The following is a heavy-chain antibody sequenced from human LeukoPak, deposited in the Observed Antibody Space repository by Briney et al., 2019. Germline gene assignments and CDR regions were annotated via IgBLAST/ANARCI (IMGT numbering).Heavy chain of an antibody. D-gene: IGHD3-10*01. J-gene: IGHJ4*02. CDR2: IYHSGST. Sequence: SGTLSLTCAVSGGSISSSHWWSWVRQPPGKGLEWIGEIYHSGSTNYNPSLKSRVTISVDKSKNQFSLKLTSVTAADTAMYYCARKDYGSGSLSRSFDYWGQGTLVTVSS. CDR1: GGSISSSHW. V-gene: IGHV4-4*02. CDR3: ARKDYGSGSLSRSFDY.